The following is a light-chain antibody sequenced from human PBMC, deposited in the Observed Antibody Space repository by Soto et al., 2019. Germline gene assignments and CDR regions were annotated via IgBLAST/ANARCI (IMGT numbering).Light chain of an antibody. CDR3: SSFTTNSTTV. CDR1: SSDVGAYNY. Sequence: QSVLTQPASVSGSPGQSITISCAGSSSDVGAYNYVSWYQQHPGKAPKLMLYGVTDRPSGISNRFSGSKSGNTASLTISRLQAEDEATYHCSSFTTNSTTVFGGGTKLTVL. V-gene: IGLV2-14*03. CDR2: GVT. J-gene: IGLJ3*02.